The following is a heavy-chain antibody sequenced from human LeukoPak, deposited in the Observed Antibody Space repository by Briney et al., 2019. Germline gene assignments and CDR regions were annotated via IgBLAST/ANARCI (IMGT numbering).Heavy chain of an antibody. J-gene: IGHJ4*02. D-gene: IGHD4-23*01. CDR1: GFTFSSYE. CDR2: ISGSGSDI. Sequence: PGGCLRLSCAASGFTFSSYEMNWVRQAPGKGLEWVSYISGSGSDIYYADSVKGRFTISRDNAKNSLYLQMNSLRVEDTAVYYCARDRGVYGGNSYRFDYGGQGTLVTVSS. CDR3: ARDRGVYGGNSYRFDY. V-gene: IGHV3-48*03.